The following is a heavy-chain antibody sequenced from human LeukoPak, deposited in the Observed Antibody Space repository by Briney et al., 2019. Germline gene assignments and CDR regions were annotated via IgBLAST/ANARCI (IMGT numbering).Heavy chain of an antibody. J-gene: IGHJ5*02. V-gene: IGHV4-39*01. CDR3: ARHLYDSTDYDFWSTQRGFDP. CDR1: GGSISSSSYY. D-gene: IGHD3-3*01. Sequence: SETLSLTCTVSGGSISSSSYYWGWIRQPPGKGLEWIGSIYYSGSTYYNPSLKSRVTISVDTSKNQFSLKLSSVTAADTAAYYCARHLYDSTDYDFWSTQRGFDPWGQGTLVTVSS. CDR2: IYYSGST.